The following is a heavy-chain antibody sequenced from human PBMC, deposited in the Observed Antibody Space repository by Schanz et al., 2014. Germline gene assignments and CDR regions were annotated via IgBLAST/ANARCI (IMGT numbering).Heavy chain of an antibody. CDR3: VRDELLWFGEVLSLDY. V-gene: IGHV3-23*04. J-gene: IGHJ4*02. CDR1: GFTFSSYW. D-gene: IGHD3-10*01. Sequence: EVQLVESGGGLVQPGGSLRLSCAASGFTFSSYWMHWVRQVPGKGLVWVSAISGSGASTYYADSVKGRFTISRDNSNKTVDLQMNSLRAEDTALYYCVRDELLWFGEVLSLDYWGQGALVTVSS. CDR2: ISGSGAST.